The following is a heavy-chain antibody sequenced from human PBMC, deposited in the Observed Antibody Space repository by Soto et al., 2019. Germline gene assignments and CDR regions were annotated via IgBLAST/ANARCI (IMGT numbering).Heavy chain of an antibody. CDR1: GGTFSNYP. CDR2: IIPIFGTT. Sequence: QVQLVQSGAEAKKPXSXXKVSCKASGGTFSNYPISWVRQAPGQGLEWMGAIIPIFGTTNYAQKFQGRVTITADESASTAYMELSSLTSADTALYYCARPRTVATTKGYDYWGQGTLVTVSS. CDR3: ARPRTVATTKGYDY. V-gene: IGHV1-69*01. J-gene: IGHJ4*02. D-gene: IGHD1-1*01.